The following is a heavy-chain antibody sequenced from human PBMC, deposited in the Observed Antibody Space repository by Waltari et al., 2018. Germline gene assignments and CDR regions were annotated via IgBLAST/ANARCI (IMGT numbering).Heavy chain of an antibody. V-gene: IGHV1-69*12. CDR3: ARVGRRDGYNPFDY. J-gene: IGHJ4*02. Sequence: QVQLVHSGAEVKKPGSPVKVSCKACGSPFRSHATRWVRQAPGQGLEWMGGIIPIFGTANYAQKFQGRVTITADESTSTAYMELSSLRSEDTAVYYCARVGRRDGYNPFDYWGQGTLVTVSS. CDR1: GSPFRSHA. CDR2: IIPIFGTA. D-gene: IGHD5-12*01.